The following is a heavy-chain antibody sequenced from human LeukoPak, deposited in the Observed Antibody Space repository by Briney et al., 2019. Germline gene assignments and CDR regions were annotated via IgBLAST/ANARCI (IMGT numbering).Heavy chain of an antibody. CDR3: ARPNCSGGSCVIDY. Sequence: PSETLSLTCTVSGGSMNTYYWSWIRQTPGKGLECIGYIYHSGSTYYNPSLKSRVTISVDTSKNQFSLKLSSVTAADTAVYYCARPNCSGGSCVIDYWGQGTLVTVSS. CDR1: GGSMNTYY. CDR2: IYHSGST. D-gene: IGHD2-15*01. V-gene: IGHV4-59*01. J-gene: IGHJ4*02.